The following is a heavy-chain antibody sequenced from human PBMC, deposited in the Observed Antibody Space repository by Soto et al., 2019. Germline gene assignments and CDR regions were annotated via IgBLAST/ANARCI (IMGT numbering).Heavy chain of an antibody. V-gene: IGHV3-33*01. CDR2: IWYDGSNK. Sequence: TGGSLRLSCAASGFTFSTFGMHWGRQAPGKGQEWVAVIWYDGSNKWYADAGKGRFTISRDNSKNTLYLQMNSLRAEDTAVYYCAIGNYELCSGLEYWCQGVLVTVSS. J-gene: IGHJ4*02. D-gene: IGHD3-3*01. CDR1: GFTFSTFG. CDR3: AIGNYELCSGLEY.